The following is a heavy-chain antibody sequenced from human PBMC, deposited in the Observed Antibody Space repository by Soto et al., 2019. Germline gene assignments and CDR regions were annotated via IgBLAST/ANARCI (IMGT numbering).Heavy chain of an antibody. CDR1: GGSISSSSYY. Sequence: QLQLQESGPGLVKPSETLSLTCTVSGGSISSSSYYWGWIRQPPGKGLEWIGSIYYSGSTYYNPSLKSRVTISVDTSKNQFSLKLSSVTAADTAVYYCARHRTTHKWELPGMVDYWGQGTLVTVSS. CDR3: ARHRTTHKWELPGMVDY. V-gene: IGHV4-39*01. D-gene: IGHD1-26*01. J-gene: IGHJ4*02. CDR2: IYYSGST.